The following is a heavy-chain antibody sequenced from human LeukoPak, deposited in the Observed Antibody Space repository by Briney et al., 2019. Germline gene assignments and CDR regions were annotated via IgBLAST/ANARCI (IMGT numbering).Heavy chain of an antibody. J-gene: IGHJ4*02. CDR3: AKRRYYDSGIPHY. Sequence: GGSLRLSCAASGFTFSSYGMSWVRQAPGKGLEWVSAIGGSGDRTYHADSVKGRFTVSRDNSKSTLYLQMNSLRAEDTAVYYCAKRRYYDSGIPHYWGQGTQVTVSS. V-gene: IGHV3-23*01. D-gene: IGHD3-10*01. CDR2: IGGSGDRT. CDR1: GFTFSSYG.